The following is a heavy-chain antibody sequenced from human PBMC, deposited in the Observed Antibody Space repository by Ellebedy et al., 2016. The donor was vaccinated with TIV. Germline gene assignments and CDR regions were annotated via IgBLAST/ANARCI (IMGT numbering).Heavy chain of an antibody. CDR3: VRALKYCGGDCTYKFDV. J-gene: IGHJ4*02. CDR2: IFSNDEK. D-gene: IGHD2-21*02. Sequence: SGPTLVKPKETLTLTCTVSGFSLTNIIMGVSWIRQPPGKALEWLAHIFSNDEKSYSTSLEARLSISKDTAKSTVVLTVANRDPVDTATYYCVRALKYCGGDCTYKFDVWGQGALVTVSS. CDR1: GFSLTNIIMG. V-gene: IGHV2-26*01.